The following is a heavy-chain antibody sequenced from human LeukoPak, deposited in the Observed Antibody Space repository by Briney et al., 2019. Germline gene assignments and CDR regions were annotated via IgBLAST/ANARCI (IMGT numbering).Heavy chain of an antibody. CDR1: GFTFSSYT. J-gene: IGHJ4*02. Sequence: GGSLRLSCAASGFTFSSYTMHWIRQAPGKGLEWVSSISGSNSYIFYADSVKGRFTVSRDNAKDSLYLQMNSLRAEDTAVYYCARALTALTYEGYWGQGTLVTVSS. D-gene: IGHD3-3*01. V-gene: IGHV3-21*01. CDR2: ISGSNSYI. CDR3: ARALTALTYEGY.